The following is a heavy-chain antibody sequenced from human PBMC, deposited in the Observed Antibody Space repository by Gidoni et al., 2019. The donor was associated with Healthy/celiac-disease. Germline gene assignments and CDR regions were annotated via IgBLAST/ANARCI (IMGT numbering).Heavy chain of an antibody. V-gene: IGHV3-23*01. Sequence: EVQLLESGGGLVQPGGSLRLSCAASGFTFRSYAMRWVRQAPGQGLEWVSAISGSGGSTYYADSVKGRFTISRDNSKNTLYLQMNSLRAEDTAVYYCAKDLGGSYYSRLFDYWGQGTLVTVSS. CDR1: GFTFRSYA. CDR2: ISGSGGST. D-gene: IGHD1-26*01. CDR3: AKDLGGSYYSRLFDY. J-gene: IGHJ4*02.